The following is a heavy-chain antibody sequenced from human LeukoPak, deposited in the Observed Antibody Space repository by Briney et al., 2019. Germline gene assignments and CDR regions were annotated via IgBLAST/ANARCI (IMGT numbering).Heavy chain of an antibody. CDR1: GFTFSSYA. D-gene: IGHD2-2*01. V-gene: IGHV3-23*01. CDR2: ISGSGGST. J-gene: IGHJ6*02. Sequence: GGSLRLSCAASGFTFSSYAMSWVRQAPGKGLEWVSAISGSGGSTYYADSVKGRFTISRDNSKNTLYLQMNSLRAEDTAVYYCASRDIVVVPAARYGMDFWGQGTTVTVS. CDR3: ASRDIVVVPAARYGMDF.